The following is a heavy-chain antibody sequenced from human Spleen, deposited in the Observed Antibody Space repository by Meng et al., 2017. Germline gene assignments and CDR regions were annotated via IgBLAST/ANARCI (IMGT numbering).Heavy chain of an antibody. D-gene: IGHD3-16*02. CDR1: GFTFSSYA. V-gene: IGHV3-23*01. Sequence: GESLKISCAASGFTFSSYAVSWVRQAPGKGLEWVSTISGSGRSIFYADSVEGRFTISRDNSRKTVYLQMNSLRGEDTALYYCAKVSTDIWGSYRYRGEGYFHHWGQGALVTVSS. CDR3: AKVSTDIWGSYRYRGEGYFHH. J-gene: IGHJ1*01. CDR2: ISGSGRSI.